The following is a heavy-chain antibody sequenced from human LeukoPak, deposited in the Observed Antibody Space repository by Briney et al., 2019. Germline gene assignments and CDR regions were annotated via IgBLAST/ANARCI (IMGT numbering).Heavy chain of an antibody. CDR3: VRGSAPERGLDY. CDR1: GFTFSSYG. CDR2: ISYDGSNK. J-gene: IGHJ4*02. D-gene: IGHD6-25*01. Sequence: GGSLRLSCAASGFTFSSYGMHWVRQAPGKGLEWVAVISYDGSNKWYADSVKGRFTISRDDAKNSLYLQMNSLRGEDTAVYYCVRGSAPERGLDYWGQGIRVTVSS. V-gene: IGHV3-30*03.